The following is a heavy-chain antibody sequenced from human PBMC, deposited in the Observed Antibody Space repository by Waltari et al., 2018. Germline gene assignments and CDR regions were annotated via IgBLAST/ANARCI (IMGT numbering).Heavy chain of an antibody. CDR3: ARQSGLDAFDI. CDR2: IYHSGST. CDR1: GYSISRGYY. D-gene: IGHD6-25*01. V-gene: IGHV4-38-2*01. J-gene: IGHJ3*02. Sequence: QVQLQESGPGLVKPSETLSLTCAVSGYSISRGYYWGWIRQPPGKGLAWIGSIYHSGSTYYNPSLNSRVTISVDTSKNQFSLKLSSVTAADTAVYYCARQSGLDAFDIWGQGTMVTVSS.